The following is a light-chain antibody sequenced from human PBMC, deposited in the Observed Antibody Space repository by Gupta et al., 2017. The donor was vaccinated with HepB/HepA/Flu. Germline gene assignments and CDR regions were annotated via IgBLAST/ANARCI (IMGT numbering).Light chain of an antibody. J-gene: IGKJ2*01. V-gene: IGKV1-5*03. CDR3: QQYNSYSYT. CDR1: QSISSW. CDR2: KAS. Sequence: DIQMPQSPSTLSASVGDRVTITCRASQSISSWLAWYQQKPGKAPKLLIYKASSLESGVPSRFSGSGSGTEFTLTISSLQPDDFATYYCQQYNSYSYTFGQGTKLDIK.